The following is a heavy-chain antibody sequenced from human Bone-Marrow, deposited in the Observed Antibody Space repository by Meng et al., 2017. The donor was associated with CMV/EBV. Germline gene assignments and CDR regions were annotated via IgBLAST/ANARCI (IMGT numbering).Heavy chain of an antibody. D-gene: IGHD3-3*01. V-gene: IGHV4-61*08. J-gene: IGHJ5*02. CDR3: ARQIYDTSGEGWFDP. CDR2: IYHTGTT. CDR1: GGSVNSVAYY. Sequence: GSLRLSCTVSGGSVNSVAYYWSWIRQPPGKGLEWIGYIYHTGTTKYNPSLKSRVTLSVDTSKNQLSLKMTSVTAADTAVYYCARQIYDTSGEGWFDPWGPGTLVTVSS.